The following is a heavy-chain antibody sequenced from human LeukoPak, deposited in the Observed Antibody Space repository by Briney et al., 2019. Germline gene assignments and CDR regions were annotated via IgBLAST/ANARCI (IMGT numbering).Heavy chain of an antibody. CDR3: VKSGGYGLIDY. J-gene: IGHJ4*02. V-gene: IGHV4-39*01. D-gene: IGHD1-26*01. CDR1: GASISGSGYY. Sequence: PSELLSLTCAVSGASISGSGYYLGWIRQPPGKGLEWIGNIYYTGSTYYNASLQSRVTISIDMSKNQFSLRLNSVTAADTAMYYCVKSGGYGLIDYWGQGTLVTVSS. CDR2: IYYTGST.